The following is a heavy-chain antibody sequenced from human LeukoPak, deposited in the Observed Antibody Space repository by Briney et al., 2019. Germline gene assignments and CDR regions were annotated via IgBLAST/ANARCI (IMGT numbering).Heavy chain of an antibody. Sequence: GGSLRLSCAASGFTFGYYVIHWVRQAPGKGLEWVSLISADGGSTYYADSVKGRCTISRDNSKNSLYLQMNSLRDEDTAVYYCASAGRWLLTFDYWGQGTLVTVSS. CDR2: ISADGGST. CDR3: ASAGRWLLTFDY. D-gene: IGHD3-22*01. CDR1: GFTFGYYV. V-gene: IGHV3-43*02. J-gene: IGHJ4*02.